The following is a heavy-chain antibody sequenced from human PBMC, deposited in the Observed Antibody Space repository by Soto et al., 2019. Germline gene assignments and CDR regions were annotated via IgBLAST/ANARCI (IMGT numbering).Heavy chain of an antibody. CDR1: SGSISSSNW. D-gene: IGHD2-2*01. CDR3: ARIVVVPAAMRRYNEYYYYMDV. J-gene: IGHJ6*03. CDR2: IYHSGST. V-gene: IGHV4-4*02. Sequence: PSETLSLTCAVSSGSISSSNWWSWVRQPPGKGLEWIGEIYHSGSTNYNPSLKSRVTISVDKSKNQFSLKLSSVTAADTAVYYCARIVVVPAAMRRYNEYYYYMDVWGKGTTVTVSS.